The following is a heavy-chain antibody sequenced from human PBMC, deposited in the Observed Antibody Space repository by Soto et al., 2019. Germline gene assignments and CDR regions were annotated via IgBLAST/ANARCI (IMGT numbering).Heavy chain of an antibody. Sequence: ASVKVSCKASGYTFTGYYMHWVRQAPGQGLEWMGWINPNSGGTNYAQKFQGWVTMTRDTSISTAYMELSRLKTEDTAVYYCTRTFDGSDSFSPDFDFWGQGTLVTVSS. CDR2: INPNSGGT. V-gene: IGHV1-2*04. D-gene: IGHD2-21*01. J-gene: IGHJ4*02. CDR1: GYTFTGYY. CDR3: TRTFDGSDSFSPDFDF.